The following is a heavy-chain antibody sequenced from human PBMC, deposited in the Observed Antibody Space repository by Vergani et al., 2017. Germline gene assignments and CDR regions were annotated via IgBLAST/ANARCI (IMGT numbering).Heavy chain of an antibody. Sequence: EVQLLESGGGLVQPGGSLRLSCAASGFTFSSYAMSWVRQAPGKGLEWVSAISGSGGSTYYADSVKGRFTISRDNSKNTLYLQMNSLRAEDTAVYYCAKPITMVRGVIILXAFDIWGQGTMVTVSS. V-gene: IGHV3-23*01. J-gene: IGHJ3*02. CDR3: AKPITMVRGVIILXAFDI. CDR2: ISGSGGST. CDR1: GFTFSSYA. D-gene: IGHD3-10*01.